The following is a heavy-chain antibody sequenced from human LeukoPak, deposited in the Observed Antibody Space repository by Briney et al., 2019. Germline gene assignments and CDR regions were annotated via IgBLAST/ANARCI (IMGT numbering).Heavy chain of an antibody. CDR2: ISSSSSTI. CDR1: GFTFSTYS. D-gene: IGHD5-24*01. CDR3: ARGASRGFDY. J-gene: IGHJ4*01. Sequence: GGSLRLSCAAAGFTFSTYSMNWVRQPPGKGLEWVSYISSSSSTIYYADSVKGRFTISRDNAKNSLYLQMNSLRDEGTAVYYCARGASRGFDYWGHGTLVTVSS. V-gene: IGHV3-48*02.